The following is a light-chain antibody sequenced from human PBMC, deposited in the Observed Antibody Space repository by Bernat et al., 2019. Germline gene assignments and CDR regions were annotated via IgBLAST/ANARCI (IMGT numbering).Light chain of an antibody. CDR3: QQSYITPYT. Sequence: DIQMTQSPSSLSASVGDRVSIACRASQAISNYLSWYQHKPGKAPKVLIYAAARLQSGGPSRFSGSGSGTDFTLTISSLQPEDFAIYFCQQSYITPYTFGQGTKLEIK. V-gene: IGKV1-39*01. J-gene: IGKJ2*01. CDR2: AAA. CDR1: QAISNY.